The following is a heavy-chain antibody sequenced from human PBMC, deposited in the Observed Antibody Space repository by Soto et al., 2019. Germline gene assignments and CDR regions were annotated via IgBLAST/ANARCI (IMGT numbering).Heavy chain of an antibody. Sequence: SETLSLTCTVSGGSISSYYWSWIRQPPGKGLEWIGYIYYSGSTNYNPSLKSRVTISVDTSKNQFSLKLSSVTAADTAVYYCERLRCGRDCYYDYWGQANLVSVSS. CDR1: GGSISSYY. D-gene: IGHD2-21*02. J-gene: IGHJ4*02. CDR2: IYYSGST. CDR3: ERLRCGRDCYYDY. V-gene: IGHV4-59*01.